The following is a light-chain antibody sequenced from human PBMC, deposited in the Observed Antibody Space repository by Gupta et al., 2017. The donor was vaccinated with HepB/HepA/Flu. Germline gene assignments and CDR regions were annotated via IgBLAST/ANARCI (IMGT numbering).Light chain of an antibody. CDR3: HQDGTSPLT. CDR2: VAS. J-gene: IGKJ1*01. CDR1: QPSDSRH. V-gene: IGKV3-20*01. Sequence: ENVLTQSPGTLSLSPGETATLSCRASQPSDSRHIAWYQQKPGQAPRLLMYVASIRATGIPDRFSGRGSGTDYTLTISRLEPEDFAVYYCHQDGTSPLTFGQGTTVEIK.